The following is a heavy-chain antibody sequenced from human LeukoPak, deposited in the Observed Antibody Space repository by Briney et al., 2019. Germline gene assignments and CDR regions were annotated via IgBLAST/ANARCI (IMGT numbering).Heavy chain of an antibody. D-gene: IGHD6-19*01. Sequence: PGGSLRLSCAASGFTFSSYAMSWVRQAPGKGLEWVSAISVSGVSTYYADSVKGRFTISRDTSKNTLYLQMNSLRAEDTAVYYCAKWRVSSGCDYWGQGTLVTVSS. CDR3: AKWRVSSGCDY. V-gene: IGHV3-23*01. J-gene: IGHJ4*02. CDR2: ISVSGVST. CDR1: GFTFSSYA.